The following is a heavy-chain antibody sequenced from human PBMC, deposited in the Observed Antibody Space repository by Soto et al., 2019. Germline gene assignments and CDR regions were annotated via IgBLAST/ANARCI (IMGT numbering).Heavy chain of an antibody. V-gene: IGHV1-18*04. CDR1: GYTFTSYG. Sequence: QVQLVQSGTEVKKPGASVKVSCKASGYTFTSYGISWVRQAPGQGLEWMGWISAYNDNTIYTQKLQGRVTMTTDTTTSTAYKELRSLISDDTAVYYCARGVDCSGGSCFSFYYYYYGFDVWGQGTTLTVSS. CDR3: ARGVDCSGGSCFSFYYYYYGFDV. J-gene: IGHJ6*02. D-gene: IGHD2-15*01. CDR2: ISAYNDNT.